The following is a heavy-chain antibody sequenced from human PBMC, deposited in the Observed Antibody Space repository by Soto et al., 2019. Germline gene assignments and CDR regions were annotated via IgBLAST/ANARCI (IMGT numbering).Heavy chain of an antibody. Sequence: ASVKVSCKAPGYTFSNHDINWVRQATGQGLEWMGWMSPNSGRTGYAQKFQGGVTMTRNTSSSTAYMELSSLRSDDTAVYYCARGKRYTNDYWGQGTLVTVSS. V-gene: IGHV1-8*01. CDR1: GYTFSNHD. CDR2: MSPNSGRT. CDR3: ARGKRYTNDY. D-gene: IGHD2-2*02. J-gene: IGHJ4*02.